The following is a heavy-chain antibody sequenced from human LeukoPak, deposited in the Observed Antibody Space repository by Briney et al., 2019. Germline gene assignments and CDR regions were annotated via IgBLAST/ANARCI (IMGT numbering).Heavy chain of an antibody. CDR3: ARGPFYSNSWFINY. V-gene: IGHV1-8*01. CDR1: GYTFTSYD. CDR2: MNPNSGNT. Sequence: GSVKVSCKASGYTFTSYDINWVRQATGQGLEWMGWMNPNSGNTGYAQKFQGRVTMTRNTSISIAYMELSSLRSEDTAVYYCARGPFYSNSWFINYWGQGTLVTVSS. J-gene: IGHJ4*02. D-gene: IGHD5-18*01.